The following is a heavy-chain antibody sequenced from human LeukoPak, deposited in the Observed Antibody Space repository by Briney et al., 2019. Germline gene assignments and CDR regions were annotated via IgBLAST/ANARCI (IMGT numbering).Heavy chain of an antibody. V-gene: IGHV3-48*03. CDR1: GFTFSSYE. Sequence: GGALRLSCAASGFTFSSYEMNWVRQAPGKGLEGVSYISSSGSTIYYADSVKGRFTISRDNAKNSLYLQMTSMRAEDTAVYYCAGSVWDAFDIWGQGTMVTVSS. CDR3: AGSVWDAFDI. CDR2: ISSSGSTI. J-gene: IGHJ3*02. D-gene: IGHD2-8*01.